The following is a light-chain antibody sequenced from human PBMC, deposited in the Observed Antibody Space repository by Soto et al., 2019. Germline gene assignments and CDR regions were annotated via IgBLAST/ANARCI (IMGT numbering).Light chain of an antibody. CDR1: SSNIGGNS. J-gene: IGLJ2*01. CDR2: DNN. CDR3: ATWDTSLYSFV. V-gene: IGLV1-51*01. Sequence: QSVMTQPPSVSAAPGQKVTISCSGSSSNIGGNSVSWYQQLPGTAPKLLIYDNNKRPSGIPDRFSGSKSGTSATLGITGLQTGDEADYYCATWDTSLYSFVFGGGTKLTVL.